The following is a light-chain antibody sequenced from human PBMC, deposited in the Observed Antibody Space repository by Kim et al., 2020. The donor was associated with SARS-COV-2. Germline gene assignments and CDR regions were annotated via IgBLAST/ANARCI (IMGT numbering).Light chain of an antibody. CDR3: AAWDDTLKGVV. Sequence: QSVLTQPPSASGTPGQRVTISCSGSSSNIGVNTANWYQQFPGTAPKLLIFSTILRPSGVPDRFSGSKSGTSASLAISGLQSEDEAIYYCAAWDDTLKGVVFGGGTEVTVL. CDR1: SSNIGVNT. V-gene: IGLV1-44*01. J-gene: IGLJ2*01. CDR2: STI.